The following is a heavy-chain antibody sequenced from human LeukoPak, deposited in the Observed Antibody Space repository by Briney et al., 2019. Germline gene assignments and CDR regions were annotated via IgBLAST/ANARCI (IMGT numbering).Heavy chain of an antibody. Sequence: GGSLRLSCAASGFTFSSYRMNWVRQAPGKGLEWVSSISSSSYIYYADSVKGRFTISRDNAKNSLYLQMNSLRAEDTAVYYCAREQGYCSGGSCYPYYFDYWGQGTLVTVSS. D-gene: IGHD2-15*01. CDR1: GFTFSSYR. V-gene: IGHV3-21*01. J-gene: IGHJ4*02. CDR3: AREQGYCSGGSCYPYYFDY. CDR2: ISSSSYI.